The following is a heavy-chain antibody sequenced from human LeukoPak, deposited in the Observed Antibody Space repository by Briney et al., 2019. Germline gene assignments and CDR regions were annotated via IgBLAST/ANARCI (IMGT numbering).Heavy chain of an antibody. CDR1: GGSISSGSYY. J-gene: IGHJ4*02. V-gene: IGHV4-61*02. CDR2: IYTSGST. Sequence: SQTLSLTCTVSGGSISSGSYYWSWIRQPAGKGLEWIGRIYTSGSTNYNPSLKSRVTISVDTSKNQFSLKLSSVTTADTAVYYCARERKDGYNFDPIYYFDYRGQGTLVTVSS. D-gene: IGHD5-24*01. CDR3: ARERKDGYNFDPIYYFDY.